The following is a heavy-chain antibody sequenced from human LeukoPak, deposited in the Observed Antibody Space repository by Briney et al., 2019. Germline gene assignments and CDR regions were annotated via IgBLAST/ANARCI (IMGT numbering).Heavy chain of an antibody. D-gene: IGHD3-22*01. J-gene: IGHJ4*02. V-gene: IGHV3-23*01. CDR2: IGVGGTT. Sequence: PGGSLRLSCAASGFTFSSDGMNWVRQAPGKGLEWVSGIGVGGTTYYAASVKGRFTISRDTSKNTLYLQMNSLRAEDTAVYYCAKTQGYYDCWGQGTLVTVSS. CDR1: GFTFSSDG. CDR3: AKTQGYYDC.